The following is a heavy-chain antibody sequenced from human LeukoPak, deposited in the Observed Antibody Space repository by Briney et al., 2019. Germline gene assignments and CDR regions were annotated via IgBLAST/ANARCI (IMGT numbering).Heavy chain of an antibody. J-gene: IGHJ3*02. CDR3: ARYRDSGGRLAFDI. CDR2: IYYSGTT. CDR1: GGSISSDGYY. Sequence: PSETLSLTCTVSGGSISSDGYYWTWIRQHPGKGLEWIGYIYYSGTTYYNPSLESRVTLSVDTSKNQFSLRLSSVTAADTAVYYCARYRDSGGRLAFDIWGQGTMATVSP. V-gene: IGHV4-31*03. D-gene: IGHD2-15*01.